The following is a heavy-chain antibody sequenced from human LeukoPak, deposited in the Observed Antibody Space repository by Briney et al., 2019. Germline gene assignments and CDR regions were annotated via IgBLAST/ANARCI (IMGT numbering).Heavy chain of an antibody. J-gene: IGHJ4*02. CDR1: GFTFSSYG. CDR3: AKAPVTTCRGAFCYPFDY. CDR2: ISGSGGTT. D-gene: IGHD2-15*01. V-gene: IGHV3-23*01. Sequence: GGTLRLSCAASGFTFSSYGMNWVRQAPGKGLEWVSAISGSGGTTYYADSVKGRFTISRDSSKNTLFLQMNRLRPEDAAVYYCAKAPVTTCRGAFCYPFDYWGLGTLVTVSS.